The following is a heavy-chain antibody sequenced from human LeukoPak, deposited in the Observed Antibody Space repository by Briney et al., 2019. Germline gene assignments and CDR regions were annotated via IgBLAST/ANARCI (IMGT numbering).Heavy chain of an antibody. D-gene: IGHD2-15*01. J-gene: IGHJ4*02. CDR3: ATSPCSGGSCYFDY. V-gene: IGHV3-21*01. CDR1: GFTSSSYS. CDR2: ISSGSSYK. Sequence: GGSLRLSCAASGFTSSSYSMNWVRQAPGKGLEWVSSISSGSSYKYYADSLKGRFTISRDNAKNSLYLQMNSLSAEDTAVYYCATSPCSGGSCYFDYWGQGTLVTVSS.